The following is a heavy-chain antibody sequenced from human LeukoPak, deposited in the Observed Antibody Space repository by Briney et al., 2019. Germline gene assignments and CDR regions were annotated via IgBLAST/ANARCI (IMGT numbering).Heavy chain of an antibody. CDR3: ARVPDIPHQYYFDY. CDR2: IIPIFGTA. V-gene: IGHV1-69*05. J-gene: IGHJ4*02. D-gene: IGHD3-9*01. Sequence: ASVKVSCKASGGTFSSYAISWVRQAPGQGLECMGGIIPIFGTANYAQKFQGRVTITTDESTSTAYMELSSLRSEDTAVYYCARVPDIPHQYYFDYWGQGTLVTVSS. CDR1: GGTFSSYA.